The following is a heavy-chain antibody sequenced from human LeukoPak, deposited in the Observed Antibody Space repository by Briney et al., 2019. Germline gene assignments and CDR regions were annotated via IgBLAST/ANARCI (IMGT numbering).Heavy chain of an antibody. CDR3: ARDPVTTGFYFDY. CDR1: GFTFGSYA. J-gene: IGHJ4*02. Sequence: PGGSLRHSCAASGFTFGSYALHWVRQAPGKGLEWVAFISYHGKSENYADSVKGRFTISRDISKNMLYLQMNSLRPEDTAVYYCARDPVTTGFYFDYWGQGTLVTVSS. D-gene: IGHD4-17*01. CDR2: ISYHGKSE. V-gene: IGHV3-30*04.